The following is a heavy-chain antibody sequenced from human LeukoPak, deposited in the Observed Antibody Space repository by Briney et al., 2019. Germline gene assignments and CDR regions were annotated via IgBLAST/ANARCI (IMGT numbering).Heavy chain of an antibody. CDR2: INPNSGGT. J-gene: IGHJ5*02. CDR1: GYTFTGYY. Sequence: GASVKVSCKASGYTFTGYYMHWVRQAPGQGLEWMGWINPNSGGTNYAQKFQGRVTMTRDTSISTAYMELSRLRSDDTAVYYCARVAYCSSTSCYKYWFDPWGQGTLVTVSS. V-gene: IGHV1-2*02. CDR3: ARVAYCSSTSCYKYWFDP. D-gene: IGHD2-2*02.